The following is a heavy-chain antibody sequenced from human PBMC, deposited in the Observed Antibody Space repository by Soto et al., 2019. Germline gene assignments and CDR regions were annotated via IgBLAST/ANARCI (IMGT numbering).Heavy chain of an antibody. CDR2: ISAYNGNT. Sequence: QVQLVQSGAEVKKPGASVKVSCKASGYTFTSYGISWVRQAPGQGLGWMGWISAYNGNTNYAQKLQGRVTMTTDTSTSTAYMELRSLRSDDTAVYYCARDPITTVTTGESYYYYGMDVWGQGTTVTVSS. D-gene: IGHD4-4*01. CDR1: GYTFTSYG. V-gene: IGHV1-18*01. CDR3: ARDPITTVTTGESYYYYGMDV. J-gene: IGHJ6*02.